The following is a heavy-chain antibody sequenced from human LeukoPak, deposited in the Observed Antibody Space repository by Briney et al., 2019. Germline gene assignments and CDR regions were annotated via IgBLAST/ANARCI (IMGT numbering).Heavy chain of an antibody. CDR3: ARESRSDTPTVVTVGYFDL. CDR2: IYYSGIT. J-gene: IGHJ2*01. D-gene: IGHD4-23*01. Sequence: SETLSLTCTVSGGSVSSGSYYWSWIRQPPGKGLEWIAYIYYSGITNYNSSLKSRVTISVDTSKNQFSLKLSSVTAADTAVYYCARESRSDTPTVVTVGYFDLWGRGTLVTVSS. CDR1: GGSVSSGSYY. V-gene: IGHV4-61*01.